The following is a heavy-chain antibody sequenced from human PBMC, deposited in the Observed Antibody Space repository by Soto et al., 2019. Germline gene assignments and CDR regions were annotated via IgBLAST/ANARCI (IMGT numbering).Heavy chain of an antibody. J-gene: IGHJ6*02. V-gene: IGHV4-31*03. Sequence: SETLCLTCTVSGGSISSGGYYWSWIRQHPGKGLEWIGYIYYSGSTYYNPSLKSRVTISVDTSKNQFSLKLSSVTAADTAVYYCARAPRAYCTNGVCFTDYYGMDVWGQGTTVTVSS. CDR3: ARAPRAYCTNGVCFTDYYGMDV. CDR2: IYYSGST. CDR1: GGSISSGGYY. D-gene: IGHD2-8*01.